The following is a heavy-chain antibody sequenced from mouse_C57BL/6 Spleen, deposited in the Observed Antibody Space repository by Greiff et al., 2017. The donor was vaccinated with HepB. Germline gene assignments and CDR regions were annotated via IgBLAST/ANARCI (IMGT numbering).Heavy chain of an antibody. CDR2: IDPETGGT. Sequence: VQLQQSGAELVRPGASVTLSCKASGYTFTDYEMHWVKQTPVHGLEWIGAIDPETGGTAYNQKFKGKAILTADKSSSTAYMERRSLTSEDSAVYYCTINYYGSSPYAMDYWGQGTSVTVSS. V-gene: IGHV1-15*01. D-gene: IGHD1-1*01. CDR3: TINYYGSSPYAMDY. CDR1: GYTFTDYE. J-gene: IGHJ4*01.